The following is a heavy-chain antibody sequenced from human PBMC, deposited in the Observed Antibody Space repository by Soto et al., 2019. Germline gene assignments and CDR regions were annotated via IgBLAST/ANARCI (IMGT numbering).Heavy chain of an antibody. CDR1: GFTFSNYA. D-gene: IGHD3-10*01. CDR3: AKDHGFGELLTEY. CDR2: ISYSGSST. J-gene: IGHJ4*02. Sequence: EVQLLESVGGLVQPGGSLRLSCAASGFTFSNYAMSWVRQAPGKGLEWVSAISYSGSSTYYADSVKGRFTISRDNSKNTLYLQMNSLRAEDTAVYYCAKDHGFGELLTEYWGQGTLVTVSS. V-gene: IGHV3-23*01.